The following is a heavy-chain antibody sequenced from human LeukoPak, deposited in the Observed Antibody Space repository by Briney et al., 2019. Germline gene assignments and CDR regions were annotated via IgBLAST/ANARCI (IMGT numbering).Heavy chain of an antibody. D-gene: IGHD2-15*01. V-gene: IGHV1-24*01. Sequence: ASVKVSCTVSGYTLTELSMHWVRQAPGKGLEWMGGFDPEDGETIYAQKFQGRVTMTEDTSTGTAYMELSSLRSEDTAVYYCATGFPNGRWVPVVAAIGAFDIWGQGTMVTVSS. CDR2: FDPEDGET. J-gene: IGHJ3*02. CDR1: GYTLTELS. CDR3: ATGFPNGRWVPVVAAIGAFDI.